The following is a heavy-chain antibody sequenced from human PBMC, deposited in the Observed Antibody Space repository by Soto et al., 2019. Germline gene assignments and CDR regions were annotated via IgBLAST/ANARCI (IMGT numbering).Heavy chain of an antibody. J-gene: IGHJ4*02. V-gene: IGHV3-21*01. CDR1: GFTFSSYS. CDR3: ARDREGEYYYYDSSGYVDY. CDR2: ISSSSSYI. Sequence: GGSLRLSCAASGFTFSSYSMNWVRQAPGKGLEWVSSISSSSSYIYYADSVKGRFTISRDNAKNSLYLQMNSLRAEDTAVYYCARDREGEYYYYDSSGYVDYWGQGTLVTVSS. D-gene: IGHD3-22*01.